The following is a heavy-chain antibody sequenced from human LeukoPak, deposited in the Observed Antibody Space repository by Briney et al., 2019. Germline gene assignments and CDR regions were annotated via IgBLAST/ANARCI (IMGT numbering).Heavy chain of an antibody. CDR2: ISYDGSNK. D-gene: IGHD3-16*01. V-gene: IGHV3-30*04. CDR3: ARDWMGAADY. J-gene: IGHJ4*02. Sequence: GSLRLSCAASGFTFSSYAMHWVRQAPGKGLEWVAVISYDGSNKYYADSVKGRFTISRDNSKNTLYLQMNSLRAEDTAVYYCARDWMGAADYWGQGTLVTVSS. CDR1: GFTFSSYA.